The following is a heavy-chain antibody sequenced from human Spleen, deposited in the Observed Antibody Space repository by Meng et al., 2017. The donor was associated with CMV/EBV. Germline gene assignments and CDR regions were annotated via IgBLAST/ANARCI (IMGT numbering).Heavy chain of an antibody. CDR3: ARSYDFWSGRPGWFDP. J-gene: IGHJ5*02. CDR1: GSVSSDSYY. D-gene: IGHD3-3*01. Sequence: GSVSSDSYYWSWIRQAPGKEMEWLGYIYNTGGTNYNPSLESRVTMSVDTSKNRFSLRVRSVTTADTAVYYCARSYDFWSGRPGWFDPWGQGTLVTVSS. CDR2: IYNTGGT. V-gene: IGHV4-61*01.